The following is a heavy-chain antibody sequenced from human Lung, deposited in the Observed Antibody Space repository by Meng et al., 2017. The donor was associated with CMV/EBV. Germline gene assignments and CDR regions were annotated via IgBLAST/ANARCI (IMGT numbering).Heavy chain of an antibody. D-gene: IGHD5-12*01. V-gene: IGHV4-30-4*08. J-gene: IGHJ1*01. Sequence: TXCLTCSVSGGSISSGDYYWSCIRQPPGKGLVWIGYIYYSGSTYYNPYLKSRVTISQDTSKNQNPLKLSSVTAAGTAVYYCARGERWLQFFQHWGQGALVTVSS. CDR1: GGSISSGDYY. CDR2: IYYSGST. CDR3: ARGERWLQFFQH.